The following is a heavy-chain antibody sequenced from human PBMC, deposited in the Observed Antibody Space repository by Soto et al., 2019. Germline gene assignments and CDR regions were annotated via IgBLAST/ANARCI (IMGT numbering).Heavy chain of an antibody. J-gene: IGHJ4*02. V-gene: IGHV4-34*01. D-gene: IGHD6-19*01. CDR1: GGSFSGYY. Sequence: QVQLQQWGAGLLKPSETLSLTCAVYGGSFSGYYWSWIRQPPGKGLEWIGEINHSGSTNDNPSLKRRVTITGDPSKNQFTLKLSSVTAADTAVYYCARGHIAVAGGFDYWGQGTLVTVSS. CDR2: INHSGST. CDR3: ARGHIAVAGGFDY.